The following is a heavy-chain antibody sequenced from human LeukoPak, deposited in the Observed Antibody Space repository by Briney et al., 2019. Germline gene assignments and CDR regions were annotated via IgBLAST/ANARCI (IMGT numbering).Heavy chain of an antibody. V-gene: IGHV3-23*01. Sequence: GGSLRLSCAVSGFIFSNYAMGWVRQAPGKGLEWVSAIGGNTYYADSVKGRFTVSRDNSKNTLYLQMNSLRAEDTALYYCAKDKGGGSGYYAYYFDYWGQGTLVTVSS. CDR2: IGGNT. CDR1: GFIFSNYA. J-gene: IGHJ4*02. CDR3: AKDKGGGSGYYAYYFDY. D-gene: IGHD3-22*01.